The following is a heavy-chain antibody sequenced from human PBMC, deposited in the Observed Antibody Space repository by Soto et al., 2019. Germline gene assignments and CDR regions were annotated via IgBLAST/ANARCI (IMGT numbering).Heavy chain of an antibody. CDR3: AREAV. V-gene: IGHV3-7*05. CDR1: GFTFSGYW. Sequence: EVQLAESGGGLVQPGGSLRLSCAASGFTFSGYWMSWVRQAPGKGLEWVANIKQDGSEQFYVDSVKGRFTISRDNAKNSLYLQMNSLRAEDTAVYYCAREAVWGQGTTVTVSS. CDR2: IKQDGSEQ. J-gene: IGHJ6*02.